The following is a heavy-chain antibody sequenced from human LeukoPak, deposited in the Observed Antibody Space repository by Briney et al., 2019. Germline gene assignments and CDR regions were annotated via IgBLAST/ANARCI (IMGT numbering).Heavy chain of an antibody. CDR1: GFSFSRFR. CDR2: INTDGSSI. CDR3: ATLRGGSNTLDF. D-gene: IGHD2-15*01. J-gene: IGHJ4*02. Sequence: PGGSLRLSCAASGFSFSRFRMHWVRQAPGKGLVWVSRINTDGSSIIYADPVKGRFTISRDNAKNTLYLQMNSLRAEDTAVYYCATLRGGSNTLDFWGQGTLVTVSS. V-gene: IGHV3-74*01.